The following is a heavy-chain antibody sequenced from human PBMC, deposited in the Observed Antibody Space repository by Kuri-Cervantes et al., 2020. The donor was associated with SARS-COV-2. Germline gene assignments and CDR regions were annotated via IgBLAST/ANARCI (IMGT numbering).Heavy chain of an antibody. D-gene: IGHD2/OR15-2a*01. V-gene: IGHV4-59*01. CDR3: ARVRSTTAGWFDP. CDR2: IYYSGST. Sequence: NWIRQPPGKGLEWIGYIYYSGSTNYNPSLKSRVTISVDTSKNQFSLKLSSVTAADTAVYYCARVRSTTAGWFDPWGQGTLVTCYS. J-gene: IGHJ5*02.